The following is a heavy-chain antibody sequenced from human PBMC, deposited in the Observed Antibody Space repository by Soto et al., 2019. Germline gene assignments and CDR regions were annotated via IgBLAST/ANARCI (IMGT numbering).Heavy chain of an antibody. CDR2: FYNGGVA. CDR1: GFTVSSYS. D-gene: IGHD6-19*01. J-gene: IGHJ4*02. CDR3: ARGFSSAYGPFFDY. Sequence: EVQLVESGGGLVQPGGSLRLSCAASGFTVSSYSMTWVRQAPGKGLAWVPIFYNGGVAHYADSVKGRFTISRDNTKSTLYLQVNSLRAEDKAVYYCARGFSSAYGPFFDYWGQGALVTVSS. V-gene: IGHV3-66*01.